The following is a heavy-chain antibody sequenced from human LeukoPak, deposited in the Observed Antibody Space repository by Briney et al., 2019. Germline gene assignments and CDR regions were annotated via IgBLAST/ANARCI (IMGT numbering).Heavy chain of an antibody. V-gene: IGHV4-38-2*01. CDR2: IYYSGSA. J-gene: IGHJ4*02. CDR3: ARHMGLGYSYGYPYFDY. CDR1: GYSISSGYY. D-gene: IGHD5-18*01. Sequence: SSETLSLTCAVSGYSISSGYYWGWIRQPPGKGLEWIGYIYYSGSANYNPSLKSRVTISVDTSKNQFSLKLSSVTAADTAVYYCARHMGLGYSYGYPYFDYWGQGTLVTVSS.